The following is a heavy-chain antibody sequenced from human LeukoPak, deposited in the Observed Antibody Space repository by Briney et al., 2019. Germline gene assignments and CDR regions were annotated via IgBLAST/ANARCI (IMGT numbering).Heavy chain of an antibody. Sequence: ASVKVSCKASGYSLTGYYMHWVRQAPGQGLEWMGWINPNSGGTNYAQKFQGRVTMTRDTSISTAYMELSRLRSDDTAVYYCARLSGSSTSDYWGQGTLVAVSS. D-gene: IGHD1-26*01. CDR3: ARLSGSSTSDY. J-gene: IGHJ4*02. CDR1: GYSLTGYY. V-gene: IGHV1-2*02. CDR2: INPNSGGT.